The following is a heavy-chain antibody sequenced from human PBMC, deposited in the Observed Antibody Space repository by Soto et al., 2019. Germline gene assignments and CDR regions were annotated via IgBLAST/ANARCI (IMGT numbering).Heavy chain of an antibody. Sequence: GGSLRLSCAASGFTFSSFAIHWVRQAPGKGLEWVAVISYDGSIKYYADSVKGRFTISRDNSKNTLYLQMNSLRAEDTAVYYCARDGGACGGDCYSALDYWGQGTLVTVSS. D-gene: IGHD2-21*02. CDR1: GFTFSSFA. CDR3: ARDGGACGGDCYSALDY. J-gene: IGHJ4*02. V-gene: IGHV3-30-3*01. CDR2: ISYDGSIK.